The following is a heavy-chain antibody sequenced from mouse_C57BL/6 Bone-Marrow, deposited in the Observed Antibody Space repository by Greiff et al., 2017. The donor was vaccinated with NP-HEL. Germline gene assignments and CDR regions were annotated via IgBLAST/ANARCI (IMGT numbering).Heavy chain of an antibody. CDR1: GYTFTSYW. V-gene: IGHV1-61*01. CDR3: ARSTTVLDY. J-gene: IGHJ2*01. Sequence: VQLQQPGAELVRPGSSVKLSCKASGYTFTSYWMDWVKQRPGQGLEWIGNIYPSDSETHYNQKFKDKATLTVEKSSSTAYMQLSSLTSEDSAVYYCARSTTVLDYWCQGTTLTVSS. D-gene: IGHD1-1*01. CDR2: IYPSDSET.